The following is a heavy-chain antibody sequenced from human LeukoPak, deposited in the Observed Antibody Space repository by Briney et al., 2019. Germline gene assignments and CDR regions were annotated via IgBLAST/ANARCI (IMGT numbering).Heavy chain of an antibody. V-gene: IGHV1-18*01. D-gene: IGHD6-19*01. Sequence: ASVKVSCKASGYTFTSYGISWVRQAPGQGLEWMGWISAYNGNTNYAQKLQGRVTMPTDTSTSTAYMELRSLRSDDTAVYYCARAIAVAGYYYYGMDVWGQGTTVTVSS. CDR3: ARAIAVAGYYYYGMDV. CDR2: ISAYNGNT. CDR1: GYTFTSYG. J-gene: IGHJ6*02.